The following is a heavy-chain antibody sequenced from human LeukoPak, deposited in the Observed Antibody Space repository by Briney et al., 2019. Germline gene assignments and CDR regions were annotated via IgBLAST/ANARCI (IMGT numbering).Heavy chain of an antibody. CDR3: ARLRGILTDVDTAMVYDY. J-gene: IGHJ4*02. CDR2: IYPGDSDT. D-gene: IGHD5-18*01. CDR1: GYSFNTYW. Sequence: GESLKISCKGSGYSFNTYWIGWVRQMPGKGLEWMGIIYPGDSDTRYSPSFQGQVTISADKSISTAYLQWSSLKASDTAMYYCARLRGILTDVDTAMVYDYWGQGTLVTVSS. V-gene: IGHV5-51*01.